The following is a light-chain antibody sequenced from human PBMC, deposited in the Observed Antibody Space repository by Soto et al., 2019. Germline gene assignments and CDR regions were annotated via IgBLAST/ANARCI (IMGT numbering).Light chain of an antibody. CDR1: SSDVGAYNF. CDR2: DVS. Sequence: QSALTQPASVSGSPGQAINISCTATSSDVGAYNFVSFYQQHPAKVPIHMIFDVSSRPSGVSDRLSGSKSGNTASLTISGFQDEEDCYYCCSSYTSSSNNVFGSGSKVTVL. J-gene: IGLJ1*01. CDR3: SSYTSSSNNV. V-gene: IGLV2-14*03.